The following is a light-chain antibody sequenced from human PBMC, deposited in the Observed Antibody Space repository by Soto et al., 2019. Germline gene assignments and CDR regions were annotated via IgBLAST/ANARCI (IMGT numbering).Light chain of an antibody. J-gene: IGLJ3*02. Sequence: QSALTQPPSASGSPGKSVTISCTGTSSDVGGYNYVSWYQHHPGKATKLMIYEVSKRPSGVPDRFSGSKSGNTASLTVSGLQAEDEADYYCNSYAGNNWVFGGGTKLTVL. CDR3: NSYAGNNWV. V-gene: IGLV2-8*01. CDR1: SSDVGGYNY. CDR2: EVS.